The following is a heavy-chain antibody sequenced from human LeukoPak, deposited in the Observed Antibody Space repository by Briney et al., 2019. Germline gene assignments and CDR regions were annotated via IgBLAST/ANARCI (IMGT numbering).Heavy chain of an antibody. CDR3: ARDDAAAAGTQKRDYFDY. V-gene: IGHV3-21*01. Sequence: AGGSLRLSCAASGFTFSSYSMNWVRQAPGKGLEWVSSISSSSSYIYYADSVKGRFTISRDNAKNSLYLQMNSLRAEDTAVYYCARDDAAAAGTQKRDYFDYWGQGTLVTVSS. J-gene: IGHJ4*02. CDR2: ISSSSSYI. D-gene: IGHD6-13*01. CDR1: GFTFSSYS.